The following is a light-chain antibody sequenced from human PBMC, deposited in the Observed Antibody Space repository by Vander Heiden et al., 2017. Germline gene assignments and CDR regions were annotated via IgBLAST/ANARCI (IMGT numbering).Light chain of an antibody. Sequence: QSVLPQPPSASGTPGQRVTISCSGSSSNIGSNTVTWYQQLPGTAPKLLIYSNNQRPSGVPDRFSGSKSGTSASLAISGLQSEDEADYYCAAWDDSLNAWVFGGGTKLTVL. V-gene: IGLV1-44*01. CDR2: SNN. CDR3: AAWDDSLNAWV. CDR1: SSNIGSNT. J-gene: IGLJ3*02.